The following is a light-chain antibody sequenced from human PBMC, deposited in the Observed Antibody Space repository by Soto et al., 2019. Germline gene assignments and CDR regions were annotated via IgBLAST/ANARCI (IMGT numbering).Light chain of an antibody. CDR2: KAS. CDR1: QSISSW. V-gene: IGKV1-5*03. CDR3: QQYNSYCT. Sequence: DIQMTQSPSTLSASVGDRVTITCRASQSISSWLAWYRQKPGKAPKLLIYKASSLESGVPSRFSGSGSGTEFTLTISSLQPDDFATYYCQQYNSYCTFGQGTKV. J-gene: IGKJ1*01.